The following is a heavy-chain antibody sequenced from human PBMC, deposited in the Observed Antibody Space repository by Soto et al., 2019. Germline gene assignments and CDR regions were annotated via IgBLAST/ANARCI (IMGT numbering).Heavy chain of an antibody. V-gene: IGHV3-48*01. CDR2: INKNSSTI. Sequence: PGGSLRLSCAASGFTFSSYSMNWVRQAPGKGLEWISYINKNSSTINYADTLKGRFTISRDNAKNLLYLQMNSLRAEYTAVYYCARFSGTMPYYYYYYMDVWGKGTTVTVSS. CDR3: ARFSGTMPYYYYYYMDV. D-gene: IGHD2-2*01. J-gene: IGHJ6*03. CDR1: GFTFSSYS.